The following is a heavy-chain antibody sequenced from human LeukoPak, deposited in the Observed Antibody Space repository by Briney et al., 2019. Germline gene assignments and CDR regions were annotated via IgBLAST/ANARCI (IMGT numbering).Heavy chain of an antibody. D-gene: IGHD1-26*01. CDR2: ISGGGITT. CDR3: AREIVGAIKSYFDY. Sequence: PGGSLRLSCAASGFTFSNFAMSWVRQAPGKGLEWVSVISGGGITTYYADSVKGRFTISRDNSKNTLYLQMNSLRAEDTAVYYCAREIVGAIKSYFDYWGQGTLVTASS. CDR1: GFTFSNFA. J-gene: IGHJ4*02. V-gene: IGHV3-23*01.